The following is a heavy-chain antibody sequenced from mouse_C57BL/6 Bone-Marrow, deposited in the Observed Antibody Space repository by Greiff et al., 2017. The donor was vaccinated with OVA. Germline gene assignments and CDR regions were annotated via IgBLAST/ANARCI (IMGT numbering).Heavy chain of an antibody. V-gene: IGHV1-62-2*01. CDR3: ARREAIYYGNSPFAY. J-gene: IGHJ3*01. CDR1: GYTFTEYT. Sequence: QVQLQQSGAELVKPGASVKLSCKASGYTFTEYTIHWVKQRSGQGLEWIGWFYPGSGIIKYNEKFKNKATLTADKSSSTVYIDLSRLTTEDSAVYFCARREAIYYGNSPFAYWGQGTLVTVSA. CDR2: FYPGSGII. D-gene: IGHD1-1*01.